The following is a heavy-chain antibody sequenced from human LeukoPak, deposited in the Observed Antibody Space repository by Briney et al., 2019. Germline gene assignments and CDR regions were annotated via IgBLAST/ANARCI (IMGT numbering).Heavy chain of an antibody. CDR1: GGSIGSFY. CDR2: IYSSGST. V-gene: IGHV4-4*07. J-gene: IGHJ5*02. D-gene: IGHD3-10*01. Sequence: SETLSLTCTVSGGSIGSFYWSWIRQPAGKGLEWIGRIYSSGSTDYNSSLKSRVTMSVDTSNNQFSLKLSSVTAADSAIYYCARDLPSFYFGSGNMFEPWGQGTLVTVSS. CDR3: ARDLPSFYFGSGNMFEP.